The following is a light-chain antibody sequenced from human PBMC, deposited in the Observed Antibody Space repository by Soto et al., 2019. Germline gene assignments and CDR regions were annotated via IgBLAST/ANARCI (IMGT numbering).Light chain of an antibody. V-gene: IGKV3-15*01. J-gene: IGKJ1*01. CDR3: QQYNNWT. CDR2: GAS. Sequence: EIVMTQSPATLSVSPGGRATLSCRASQSVSSNLAWYQQKPGQAPRLLIYGASTRATGTPARFSGSGSGTEFTLTIRSLQSEDFAVYYCQQYNNWTFGQGTKVDIK. CDR1: QSVSSN.